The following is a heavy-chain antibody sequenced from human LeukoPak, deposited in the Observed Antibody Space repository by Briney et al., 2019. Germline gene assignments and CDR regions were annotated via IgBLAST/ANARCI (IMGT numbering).Heavy chain of an antibody. V-gene: IGHV4-34*01. CDR2: INHSGST. Sequence: PSETLSLTCAVYGGSFSGYYWSWIRQPPGKGLEWIGEINHSGSTNYNPSLKSRVTISVDTSKNQFSLKLSSVTAADTAVYYCARGDYYDSSGFDIWGQGTMVTVSS. CDR1: GGSFSGYY. CDR3: ARGDYYDSSGFDI. D-gene: IGHD3-22*01. J-gene: IGHJ3*02.